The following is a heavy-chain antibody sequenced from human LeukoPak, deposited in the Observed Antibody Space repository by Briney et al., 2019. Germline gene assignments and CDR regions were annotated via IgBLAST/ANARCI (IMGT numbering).Heavy chain of an antibody. CDR1: GGSISSSSYY. J-gene: IGHJ5*02. V-gene: IGHV4-39*01. D-gene: IGHD6-6*01. CDR2: IYYSGST. Sequence: SETLSLTCTVSGGSISSSSYYWGWIRQPPGKGLEWLGSIYYSGSTYYNPSIKSRVTICVDTSKNQFSLKLSSVTAADTAVYYCARLFDSSSSPDWFDPWGQGTLVTVSS. CDR3: ARLFDSSSSPDWFDP.